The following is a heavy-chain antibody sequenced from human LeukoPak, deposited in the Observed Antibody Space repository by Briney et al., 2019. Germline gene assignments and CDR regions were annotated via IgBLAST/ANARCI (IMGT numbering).Heavy chain of an antibody. Sequence: KAGGSLRLSCAAPGFTFSDYYMSWIRQAPGKGLEWVSYISSGSSYTNNADSVKGRFTISRDNAKNSLYLQMNSLRAEDTAVYYCARGRQPDCWGQGTLVTVSS. J-gene: IGHJ4*02. D-gene: IGHD2-2*01. V-gene: IGHV3-11*05. CDR3: ARGRQPDC. CDR2: ISSGSSYT. CDR1: GFTFSDYY.